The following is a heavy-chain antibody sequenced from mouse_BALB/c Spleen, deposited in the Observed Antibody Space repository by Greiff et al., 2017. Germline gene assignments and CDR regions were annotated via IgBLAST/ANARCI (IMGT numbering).Heavy chain of an antibody. CDR2: ISNGGGST. CDR1: GFTFSSYT. Sequence: DVKLVESGGGLVQPGGSLKLSCAASGFTFSSYTMSWVRQTPEKRLEWVAYISNGGGSTYYPDTVKGRFTISRDNAKNTLYLQMSSLKSEDTAMYYCARHNNWEFAYWGQGTLVTVSA. D-gene: IGHD4-1*01. V-gene: IGHV5-12-2*01. CDR3: ARHNNWEFAY. J-gene: IGHJ3*01.